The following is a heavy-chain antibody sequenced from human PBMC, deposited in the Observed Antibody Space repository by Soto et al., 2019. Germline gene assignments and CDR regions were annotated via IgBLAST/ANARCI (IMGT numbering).Heavy chain of an antibody. CDR3: ARGSGHNYYYMDV. J-gene: IGHJ6*03. V-gene: IGHV3-33*01. Sequence: LSLSCAASGFTFNNYGMHWVRQAPGKGLEWVAVIWYDGNNEYYADSVEGRFTISRDNSKNTLYLQTNSLRAEDTAVYYCARGSGHNYYYMDVWGKGTTVTVSS. CDR1: GFTFNNYG. D-gene: IGHD3-16*01. CDR2: IWYDGNNE.